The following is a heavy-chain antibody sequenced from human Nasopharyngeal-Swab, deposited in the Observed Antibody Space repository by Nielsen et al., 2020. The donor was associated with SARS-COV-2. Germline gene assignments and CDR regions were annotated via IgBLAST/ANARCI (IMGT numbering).Heavy chain of an antibody. CDR2: IYYSGST. J-gene: IGHJ4*02. CDR3: AGAVAGTGWDY. V-gene: IGHV4-59*01. D-gene: IGHD6-19*01. Sequence: WIRQAPGKGLEWIGYIYYSGSTNCSPSLKSRVTISVDTSKNQFSLKLSSVTAADTAVYYCAGAVAGTGWDYWGQGALVTVSS.